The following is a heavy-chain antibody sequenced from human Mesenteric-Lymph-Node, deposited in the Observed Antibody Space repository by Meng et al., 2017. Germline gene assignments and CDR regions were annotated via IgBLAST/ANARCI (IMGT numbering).Heavy chain of an antibody. V-gene: IGHV1-8*01. CDR3: ARVNYDYVWGSYRTSDAFDI. Sequence: ASVKVSCKASGYTFTSYDINWVRQATGQGLEWMGWMNPNSGNTGYAQKFQGRVTMTRDTSISTAYMELSRLRSDDTAVYYCARVNYDYVWGSYRTSDAFDIWGQGTMVTVSS. CDR2: MNPNSGNT. D-gene: IGHD3-16*02. CDR1: GYTFTSYD. J-gene: IGHJ3*02.